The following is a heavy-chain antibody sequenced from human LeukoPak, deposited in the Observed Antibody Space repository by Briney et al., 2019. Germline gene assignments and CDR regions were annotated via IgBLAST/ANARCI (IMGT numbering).Heavy chain of an antibody. CDR3: ARGICSGGSCYSNWFDP. CDR2: INPSGGST. J-gene: IGHJ5*02. CDR1: GYTFTRYY. Sequence: ASVKVSCKASGYTFTRYYIHWVRQAPGQGLEWMGLINPSGGSTNYAQKFQGRVTMTRDTSISTAYMELSRLRSDDTAVYYCARGICSGGSCYSNWFDPWGQGTLVTVSS. V-gene: IGHV1-46*01. D-gene: IGHD2-15*01.